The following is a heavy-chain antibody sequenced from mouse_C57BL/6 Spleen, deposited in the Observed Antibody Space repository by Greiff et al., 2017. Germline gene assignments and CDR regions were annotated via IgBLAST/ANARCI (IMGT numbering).Heavy chain of an antibody. CDR1: GYAFSSSW. J-gene: IGHJ4*01. Sequence: VKLMESGPELVKPGASVKISCKASGYAFSSSWMNWVKQRPGKGLEWIGRIYPGDGDTNYNGKFKGKATLTADKSSSTAYMQLSSLTSEDSAVYFCARLFYAMDYWGQGTSVTVSS. D-gene: IGHD3-3*01. CDR3: ARLFYAMDY. V-gene: IGHV1-82*01. CDR2: IYPGDGDT.